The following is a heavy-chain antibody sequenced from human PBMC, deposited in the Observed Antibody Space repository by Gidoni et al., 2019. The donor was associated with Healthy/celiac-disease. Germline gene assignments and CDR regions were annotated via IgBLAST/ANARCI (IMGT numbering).Heavy chain of an antibody. CDR2: ISWNSGSI. V-gene: IGHV3-9*01. CDR1: GFTFDDYA. Sequence: EVQLVESGGGLVQPGRSLRLSCAASGFTFDDYAMHWVRQAPGKGLEWVSGISWNSGSIGYADSVKGQFTISRDNAKNALYLQMNSLRADDTALYYCAKDQVGMDVWGQGTTVTVSS. CDR3: AKDQVGMDV. J-gene: IGHJ6*02.